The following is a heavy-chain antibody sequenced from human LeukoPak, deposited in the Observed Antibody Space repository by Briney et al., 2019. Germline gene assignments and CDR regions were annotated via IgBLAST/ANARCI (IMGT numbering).Heavy chain of an antibody. CDR2: INSDGSST. J-gene: IGHJ3*02. CDR1: GFTFSTSW. D-gene: IGHD5-18*01. V-gene: IGHV3-74*01. CDR3: ARTRGYSYGDGFDI. Sequence: PGGSLRLSCAASGFTFSTSWMHWVRQAPGKGLVWVSRINSDGSSTSYADPVKGRFTISRDNAKNTLYLQVNSLRAEDTALYYCARTRGYSYGDGFDIWGQGTMVTVSS.